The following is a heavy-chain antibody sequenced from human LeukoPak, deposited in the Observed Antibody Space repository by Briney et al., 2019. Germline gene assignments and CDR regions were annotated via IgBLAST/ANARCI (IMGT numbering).Heavy chain of an antibody. CDR1: GFTFSSYS. Sequence: GGSLRLSCAASGFTFSSYSMNWVRQAPGKGLEWVSSISSSSYIYYADSVKGRFTISRDNAKNSLYLQMDSLRAEDTAVYYCASPDYYDSSGDYAFDIWGQGTMVTVSS. V-gene: IGHV3-21*01. CDR2: ISSSSYI. D-gene: IGHD3-22*01. J-gene: IGHJ3*02. CDR3: ASPDYYDSSGDYAFDI.